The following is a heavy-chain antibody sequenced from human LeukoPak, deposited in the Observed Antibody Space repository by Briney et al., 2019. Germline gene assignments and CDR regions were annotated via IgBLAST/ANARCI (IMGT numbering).Heavy chain of an antibody. Sequence: SETLSLTCTVSGGSISSYYWSWIRQPPGKGLEWIGYIYYSGSTNYNPSLKSRVTISVDTSKNQFSLKLSSVTAADTAVYYCARPAVGADTDVWGRGPTVTVSS. CDR3: ARPAVGADTDV. J-gene: IGHJ6*03. V-gene: IGHV4-59*01. CDR1: GGSISSYY. D-gene: IGHD1-26*01. CDR2: IYYSGST.